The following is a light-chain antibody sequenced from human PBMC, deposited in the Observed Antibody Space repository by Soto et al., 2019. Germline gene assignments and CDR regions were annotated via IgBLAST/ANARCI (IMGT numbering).Light chain of an antibody. CDR2: AAS. CDR3: QQLNSFPIT. J-gene: IGKJ5*01. V-gene: IGKV1-9*01. Sequence: DIQMTQSPSILSASVGDRVTITCRASQTISTWLAWYQEKPGRAPKLLIYAASTLQSGVPSRFSGSGSGTEFTLTITSLQPEDFATYYCQQLNSFPITFGQGTRLEIK. CDR1: QTISTW.